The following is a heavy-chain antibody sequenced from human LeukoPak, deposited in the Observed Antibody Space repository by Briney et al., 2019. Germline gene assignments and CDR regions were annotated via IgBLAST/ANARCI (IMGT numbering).Heavy chain of an antibody. J-gene: IGHJ5*02. CDR2: INPSGGST. V-gene: IGHV1-46*01. Sequence: ASVKVSCTASGYTFTSYYMHWVRQAPGQGLEWMGIINPSGGSTSYAQKFQGRVTMTRDTSTSTVYMELSSLRSEDTAVYYCARDGYCSSTSCPRRASWFDPWGQGTLVTVSS. CDR1: GYTFTSYY. CDR3: ARDGYCSSTSCPRRASWFDP. D-gene: IGHD2-2*01.